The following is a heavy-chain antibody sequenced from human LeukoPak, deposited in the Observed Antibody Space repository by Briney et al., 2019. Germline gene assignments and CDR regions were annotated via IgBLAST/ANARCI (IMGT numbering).Heavy chain of an antibody. D-gene: IGHD3-10*01. J-gene: IGHJ4*02. CDR2: ISYDGSNK. CDR3: ARDLETYYYGSGTYFPLGY. V-gene: IGHV3-30*03. CDR1: GFTFSSYG. Sequence: GGSLRLSCAASGFTFSSYGMHWVRQAPGKGLEWVAVISYDGSNKYYADPVKGRFTISRDNAKNSLYLQMNSLRGEDTAVYYCARDLETYYYGSGTYFPLGYWGQGTLVTVSS.